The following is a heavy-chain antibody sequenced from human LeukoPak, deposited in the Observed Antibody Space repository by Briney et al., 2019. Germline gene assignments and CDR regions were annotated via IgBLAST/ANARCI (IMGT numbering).Heavy chain of an antibody. D-gene: IGHD3-3*01. V-gene: IGHV4-30-4*01. CDR1: GGSLSSGDYY. J-gene: IGHJ5*02. CDR2: IYYSGST. Sequence: SETLSLTCTVSGGSLSSGDYYWSWIRQLPGKGLEWIGYIYYSGSTYYNPSLKSRVTISVDTSKNQFSLKLSSVTAADTAVYYCARETYDFWSGLNWFGPWGQGTLVTVSS. CDR3: ARETYDFWSGLNWFGP.